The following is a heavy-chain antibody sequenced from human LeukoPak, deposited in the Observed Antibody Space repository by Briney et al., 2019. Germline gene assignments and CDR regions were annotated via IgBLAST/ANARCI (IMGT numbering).Heavy chain of an antibody. J-gene: IGHJ4*02. Sequence: GGSLRLSCAASGFTFSSYSTNWVRQAPGKGLEWVSSISSSSSYIYYADSVKGRFTISRDNAKNSLYLQMNSLRAEDTAVYYCARDPRMGYDYWGQGTLVTVSS. V-gene: IGHV3-21*01. CDR2: ISSSSSYI. D-gene: IGHD5-12*01. CDR3: ARDPRMGYDY. CDR1: GFTFSSYS.